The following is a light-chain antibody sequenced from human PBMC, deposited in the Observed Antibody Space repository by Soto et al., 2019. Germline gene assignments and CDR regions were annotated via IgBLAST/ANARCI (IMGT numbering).Light chain of an antibody. CDR1: QGVGRF. CDR3: QQRGGWPLT. CDR2: DAS. V-gene: IGKV3-11*01. J-gene: IGKJ4*01. Sequence: EIVLTQSPATLSLSPGERAALSCRASQGVGRFLAWYQQKPGQAPRLLIYDASNRATGIPARVSRSGSVTDFTLAIDNIEPEDFAVYYCQQRGGWPLTFGGGTKVEIK.